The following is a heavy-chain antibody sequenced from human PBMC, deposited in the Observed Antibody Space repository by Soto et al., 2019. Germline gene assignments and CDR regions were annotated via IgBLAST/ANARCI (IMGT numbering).Heavy chain of an antibody. CDR3: ARLRYQELESWFDP. V-gene: IGHV1-18*04. D-gene: IGHD2-2*01. CDR2: IRGYSGKT. Sequence: QVQLVQSGAEVKKPGASVKVSCKASGYTFATYGITWVRQAPGQGLEWMGWIRGYSGKTNYAQNFQGRVTITTDTSTSTAYMELRSLTSDDTAIYYCARLRYQELESWFDPWGQGTLVTVSS. CDR1: GYTFATYG. J-gene: IGHJ5*02.